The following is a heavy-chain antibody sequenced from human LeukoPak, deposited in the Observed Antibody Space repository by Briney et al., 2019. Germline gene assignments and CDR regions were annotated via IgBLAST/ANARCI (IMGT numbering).Heavy chain of an antibody. Sequence: SETLSLTCTVSGGSISSSNFYWGWIRQPPGKGLECIGYIYYSGYTNYNPSLKSRVTISVDTSKNQFSLKLSSVTAADTAVYYCARGSILSGLGFDPWGQGTLVTVSS. D-gene: IGHD3/OR15-3a*01. CDR3: ARGSILSGLGFDP. CDR1: GGSISSSNFY. V-gene: IGHV4-61*05. CDR2: IYYSGYT. J-gene: IGHJ5*02.